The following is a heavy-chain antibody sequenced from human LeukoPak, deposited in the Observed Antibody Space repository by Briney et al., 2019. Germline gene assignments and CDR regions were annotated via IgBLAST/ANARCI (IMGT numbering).Heavy chain of an antibody. J-gene: IGHJ4*02. Sequence: NPSETLSLTCAVYGGSFSGYYWSWIRQPPGKGLEWIGEINHSGSTNYNPSLKSRVTISVDTSKNQFSLKLSSVTAADTAVYYCARVKLQLWLLKGSFDYWGQGTLVTVSS. CDR3: ARVKLQLWLLKGSFDY. CDR1: GGSFSGYY. D-gene: IGHD5-18*01. V-gene: IGHV4-34*01. CDR2: INHSGST.